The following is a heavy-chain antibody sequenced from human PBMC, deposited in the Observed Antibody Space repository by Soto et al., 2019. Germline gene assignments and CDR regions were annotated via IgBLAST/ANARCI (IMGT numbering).Heavy chain of an antibody. CDR1: GYTFTSYS. J-gene: IGHJ4*02. CDR2: LSAYNGNT. Sequence: ASVNVSCKTSGYTFTSYSISWVRQAPGQGLEWMGWLSAYNGNTNYAQNLQGRVTVTTDTSTDTAYMELRSLRSDDTAVYYCATVVGAVPYWGQGTQVTAPQ. CDR3: ATVVGAVPY. D-gene: IGHD1-26*01. V-gene: IGHV1-18*01.